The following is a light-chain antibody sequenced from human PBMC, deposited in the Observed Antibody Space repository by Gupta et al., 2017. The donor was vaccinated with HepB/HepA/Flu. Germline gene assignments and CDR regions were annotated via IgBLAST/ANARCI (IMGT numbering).Light chain of an antibody. J-gene: IGLJ1*01. Sequence: QSVLTQPPSASGTPGQRVTISCSGSSSNIGSNIVNWYQQLPGTAPKLLIYSNNQRPSGVPDRFSGSKSGTSASLAISGLQSEDEAEYYCAAWDDRLNGYVFGTGTKVTVL. CDR2: SNN. CDR3: AAWDDRLNGYV. V-gene: IGLV1-44*01. CDR1: SSNIGSNI.